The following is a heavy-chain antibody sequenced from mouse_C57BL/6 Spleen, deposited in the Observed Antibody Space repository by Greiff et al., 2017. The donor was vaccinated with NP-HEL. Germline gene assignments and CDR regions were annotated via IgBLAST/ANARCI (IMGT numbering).Heavy chain of an antibody. Sequence: EVMLVESGGGLVKPGGSLKLSCAASGFTFSSYTMSWVRQTPEKRLEWVATISGGGGNTYYPDSVKGRFTISRDNAKNTLYLQMSSLGSEDTALYYCARQGIYGNHAYWGQGTLVTVSA. CDR1: GFTFSSYT. V-gene: IGHV5-9*01. CDR2: ISGGGGNT. CDR3: ARQGIYGNHAY. D-gene: IGHD2-1*01. J-gene: IGHJ3*01.